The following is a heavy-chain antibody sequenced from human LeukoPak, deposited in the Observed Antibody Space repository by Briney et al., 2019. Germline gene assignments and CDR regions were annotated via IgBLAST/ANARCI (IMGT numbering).Heavy chain of an antibody. CDR3: ARFLATSDRYYMDV. CDR2: IGGSGSFI. Sequence: GGGLRLSCAGSGLTFRTYSIIGVGQAAGKGGEGVSHIGGSGSFIYYADSVKGRFTIYRDNAKHSLSLQMNSLRAEDTAVYYCARFLATSDRYYMDVWGKGTTVSVSS. CDR1: GLTFRTYS. V-gene: IGHV3-48*01. J-gene: IGHJ6*03. D-gene: IGHD3-3*01.